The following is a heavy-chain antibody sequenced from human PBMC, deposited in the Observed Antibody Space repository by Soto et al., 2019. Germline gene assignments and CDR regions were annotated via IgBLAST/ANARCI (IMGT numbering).Heavy chain of an antibody. CDR2: IYHTGTT. CDR1: GASISSTYW. J-gene: IGHJ5*02. V-gene: IGHV4-4*02. Sequence: SETLSLTCFVSGASISSTYWWSWVRQTPGKRLEWIGQIYHTGTTSYNPSLKNRVTISLDKSNNQFSLRLTSMTAADTAVYYCATLPPRIVVVMTDLPTWGQGTLVPVSS. D-gene: IGHD2-15*01. CDR3: ATLPPRIVVVMTDLPT.